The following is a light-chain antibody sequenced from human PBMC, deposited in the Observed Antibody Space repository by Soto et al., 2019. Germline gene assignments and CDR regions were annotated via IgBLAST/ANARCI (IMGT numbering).Light chain of an antibody. CDR1: QSVSNNY. Sequence: EIVLTQSPGTLSLSPGERATLSCRASQSVSNNYFAWYQQKPGQAPRLLIYAASSRASGIPDRISGSGSGTDFTLTISRLEPEDFAVYYCQQYGSSPLTFGGGTKVEIK. J-gene: IGKJ4*01. CDR3: QQYGSSPLT. V-gene: IGKV3-20*01. CDR2: AAS.